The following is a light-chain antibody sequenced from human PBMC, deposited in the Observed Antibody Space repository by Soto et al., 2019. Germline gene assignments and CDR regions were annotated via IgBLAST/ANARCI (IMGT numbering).Light chain of an antibody. Sequence: QSALTQPASVSGSPGQSITISCTGTSSDVGGYNYVSWYQQHPGKPPKLMIYDVSNRPSGVSNRFSGSKSGNTASLTISGLQAEGEADYYCSSYTSTSTYVFGTGTNVTVL. CDR3: SSYTSTSTYV. CDR2: DVS. J-gene: IGLJ1*01. CDR1: SSDVGGYNY. V-gene: IGLV2-14*01.